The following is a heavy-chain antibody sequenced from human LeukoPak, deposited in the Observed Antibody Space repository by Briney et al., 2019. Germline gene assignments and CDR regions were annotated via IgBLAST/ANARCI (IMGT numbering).Heavy chain of an antibody. CDR1: GYTFTGYY. J-gene: IGHJ5*02. CDR2: INPNSGGI. CDR3: ARARWYRSGWYVGKWFDP. V-gene: IGHV1-2*02. Sequence: ASVKVSCKASGYTFTGYYMHWVRQAPGQGLEWMGWINPNSGGINYAQKFQGRVTMTRDTSISTAYMELSRLRSDDTAVYYCARARWYRSGWYVGKWFDPWGQGTLVTVSS. D-gene: IGHD6-19*01.